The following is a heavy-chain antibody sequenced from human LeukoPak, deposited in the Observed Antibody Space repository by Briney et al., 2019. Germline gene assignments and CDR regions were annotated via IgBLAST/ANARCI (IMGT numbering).Heavy chain of an antibody. CDR3: ARGDDSSGYLTGFDY. CDR2: IYPGDSDT. Sequence: GESLKIAWKGSGDSFASSWIGWVRQMPGKCLEWMGIIYPGDSDTRYSPSFQGQVTISADKSISTAYLQWSSLKAADTAMYYCARGDDSSGYLTGFDYWGQGTLVTVSS. D-gene: IGHD3-22*01. CDR1: GDSFASSW. J-gene: IGHJ4*02. V-gene: IGHV5-51*01.